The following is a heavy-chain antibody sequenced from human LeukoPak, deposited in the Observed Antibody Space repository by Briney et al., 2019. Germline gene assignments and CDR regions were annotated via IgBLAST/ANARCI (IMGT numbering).Heavy chain of an antibody. D-gene: IGHD6-13*01. J-gene: IGHJ4*02. V-gene: IGHV3-64*01. CDR3: ARDSTGYSSSWYNFDY. CDR2: ISSNGGST. CDR1: GFTFSSYA. Sequence: GGSLRLSCSAYGFTFSSYAMPWVRQAPARGLGLVSAISSNGGSTYYANSVKGRFTISRDNSKNTLYLQMGSLRAEDMAVYYCARDSTGYSSSWYNFDYWGQGTLVTVSS.